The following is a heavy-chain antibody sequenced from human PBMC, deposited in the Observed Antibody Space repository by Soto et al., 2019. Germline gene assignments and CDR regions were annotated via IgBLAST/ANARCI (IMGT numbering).Heavy chain of an antibody. CDR3: ATLKYYDSSGYYAKFDS. Sequence: PSETLSLTCTVSGGSISSGGYYWTWIRQHPGKGLEWIGYIFHSGSTYYNPSLKSRVTISVDTSENQFSLKLSSVTAADTAVYYCATLKYYDSSGYYAKFDSWGQGTLVTVSS. CDR2: IFHSGST. CDR1: GGSISSGGYY. V-gene: IGHV4-31*03. D-gene: IGHD3-22*01. J-gene: IGHJ4*02.